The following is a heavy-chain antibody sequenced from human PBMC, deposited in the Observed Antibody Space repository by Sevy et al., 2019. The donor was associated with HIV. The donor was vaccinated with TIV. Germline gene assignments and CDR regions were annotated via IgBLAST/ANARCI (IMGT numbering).Heavy chain of an antibody. CDR3: TRDLPGDSRMDV. V-gene: IGHV3-48*03. CDR2: ISSSGSPI. Sequence: GGCLRLSCAASGFTFSSYEMNWVRQAPGKGLEWVSYISSSGSPIYYADSVKGRFTISRDNAKNLLYLQMNSLRAEDMGVYYCTRDLPGDSRMDVWGQGTTVTVSS. CDR1: GFTFSSYE. J-gene: IGHJ6*02. D-gene: IGHD3-22*01.